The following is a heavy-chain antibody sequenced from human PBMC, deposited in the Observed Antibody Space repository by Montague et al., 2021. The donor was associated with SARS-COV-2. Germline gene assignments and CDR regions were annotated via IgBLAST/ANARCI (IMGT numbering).Heavy chain of an antibody. D-gene: IGHD3-10*01. J-gene: IGHJ3*02. V-gene: IGHV4-59*01. Sequence: SETLSLTCTVSGGSISTYYWSWIGYIHYSGSTNYYPSLNSRATISVDTSKNQFSLKLSSVTAAGTAVYYCARAGITMVRGVNRWAFDIWGQGTMVTVSS. CDR3: ARAGITMVRGVNRWAFDI. CDR1: GGSISTYY. CDR2: IHYSGST.